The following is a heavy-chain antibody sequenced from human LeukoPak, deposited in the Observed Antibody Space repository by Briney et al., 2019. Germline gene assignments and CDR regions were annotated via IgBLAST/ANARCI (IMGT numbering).Heavy chain of an antibody. CDR2: MKQDGSEK. D-gene: IGHD4-17*01. J-gene: IGHJ4*02. V-gene: IGHV3-7*04. CDR1: GFTFSSYW. CDR3: ARGPDYGDYVYYFDY. Sequence: GGSLRLSCAASGFTFSSYWMSWVRQAPGKGLEWVANMKQDGSEKYYVDSVKGRFTISRDNAKNSLYLQMNSLRAEDTAVYYCARGPDYGDYVYYFDYWGQGTLVTVSS.